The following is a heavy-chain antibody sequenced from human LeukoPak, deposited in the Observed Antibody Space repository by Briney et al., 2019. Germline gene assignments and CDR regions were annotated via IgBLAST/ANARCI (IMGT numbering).Heavy chain of an antibody. V-gene: IGHV1-69*13. CDR2: IIPIFGTA. J-gene: IGHJ4*02. CDR1: GGTFSSYA. CDR3: ARAGSSGYWRHFAY. D-gene: IGHD3-22*01. Sequence: SVKVSCKASGGTFSSYAISWVRQAPGQGLEWMGGIIPIFGTANYAQKFQGRVTITADESTSTAYMELSSLRPENTAVYYCARAGSSGYWRHFAYWGQGNLVTVSS.